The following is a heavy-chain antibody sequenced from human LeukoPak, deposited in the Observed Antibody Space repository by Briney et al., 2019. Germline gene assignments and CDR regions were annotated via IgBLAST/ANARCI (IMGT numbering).Heavy chain of an antibody. Sequence: PGGSLRLSCAASGFTFSGYAMTWVRQAPGKGLEGVSAISGRGGSTYYADSVKGRFTISRDNSKNTLYLQMNSLRAEDTAVYYCAKAPPDSYYYYYGMDVWGQGTTVTVSS. J-gene: IGHJ6*02. V-gene: IGHV3-23*01. D-gene: IGHD5-18*01. CDR1: GFTFSGYA. CDR2: ISGRGGST. CDR3: AKAPPDSYYYYYGMDV.